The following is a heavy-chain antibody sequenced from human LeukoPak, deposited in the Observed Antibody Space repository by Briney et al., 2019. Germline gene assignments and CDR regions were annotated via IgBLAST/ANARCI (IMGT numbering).Heavy chain of an antibody. CDR1: GFTFDDYA. CDR2: ISGDGATT. J-gene: IGHJ4*02. D-gene: IGHD1-14*01. Sequence: GGSLRLSCAVSGFTFDDYAMHWVRQAPGKGLEWVSLISGDGATTYYADSAKGRFTISRDNSKNSLYLQMNSLRTEDTALYYCAKTPPSYGRWGQGTLVTVSS. V-gene: IGHV3-43*02. CDR3: AKTPPSYGR.